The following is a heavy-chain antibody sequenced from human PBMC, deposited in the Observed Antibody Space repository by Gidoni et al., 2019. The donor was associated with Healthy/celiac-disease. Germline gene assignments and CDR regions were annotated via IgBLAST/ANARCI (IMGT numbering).Heavy chain of an antibody. Sequence: QVQLVQSGAEVKKPGSSVKVSCTASGGPFSSYALSRVRQAPGQGLEWMGGIIPIFGTANYAQKCQGRVTITADESTSTAYMELSSLRSEDTAVYYCASPYYYDSSGYPPYYYGMDVWGQGTTVTVSS. CDR3: ASPYYYDSSGYPPYYYGMDV. CDR2: IIPIFGTA. V-gene: IGHV1-69*01. D-gene: IGHD3-22*01. J-gene: IGHJ6*02. CDR1: GGPFSSYA.